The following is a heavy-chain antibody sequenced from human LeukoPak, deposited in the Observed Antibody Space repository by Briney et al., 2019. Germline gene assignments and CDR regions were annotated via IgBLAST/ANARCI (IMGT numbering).Heavy chain of an antibody. CDR2: IYYSGST. CDR1: GGSISSGGYY. CDR3: ARIAVAGTQYYFDY. J-gene: IGHJ4*02. V-gene: IGHV4-31*03. D-gene: IGHD6-19*01. Sequence: PSETLSLTCTVSGGSISSGGYYWSWIRQHPGEGLEWIVYIYYSGSTYYNPSLKSRVTISVDTSKNQFSLKLSSVTAADTAVYYCARIAVAGTQYYFDYWGQGTLVTVSS.